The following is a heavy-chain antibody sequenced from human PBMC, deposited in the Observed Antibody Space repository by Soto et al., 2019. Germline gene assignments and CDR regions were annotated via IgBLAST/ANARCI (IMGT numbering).Heavy chain of an antibody. V-gene: IGHV4-59*01. J-gene: IGHJ4*02. Sequence: SETLSLTCTVSGGSISSYYWSWIRQPPGKGLEWIGYIYYSGSTNYNPSLKSRVTISVDTSKNQFSLKLSSVTAADTAVYYCARVGGYCSSTSCYGGYYFDYWGQGTLVTVSS. D-gene: IGHD2-2*01. CDR1: GGSISSYY. CDR3: ARVGGYCSSTSCYGGYYFDY. CDR2: IYYSGST.